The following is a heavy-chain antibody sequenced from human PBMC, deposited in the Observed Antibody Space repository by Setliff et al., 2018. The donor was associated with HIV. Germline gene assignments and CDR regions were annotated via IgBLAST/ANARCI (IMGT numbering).Heavy chain of an antibody. D-gene: IGHD3-9*01. CDR1: GFTFGDYA. Sequence: PGGSLRLSCTASGFTFGDYAMSWVRQAPGKGLEWVGFIRSKAYGGTTEYAASVKGRFTISRDDSKSIAYLQMNSLKTEDTAVYYCARVVSLIRYFDWSADHWGQGTLVTVSS. V-gene: IGHV3-49*04. CDR2: IRSKAYGGTT. J-gene: IGHJ4*02. CDR3: ARVVSLIRYFDWSADH.